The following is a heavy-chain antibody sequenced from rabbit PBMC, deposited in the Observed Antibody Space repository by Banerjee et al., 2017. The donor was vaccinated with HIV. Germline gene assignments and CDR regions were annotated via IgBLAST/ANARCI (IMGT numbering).Heavy chain of an antibody. D-gene: IGHD4-1*01. J-gene: IGHJ4*01. CDR3: ARDLAGVIGWNFSL. CDR1: GFDFSSTYY. CDR2: ISAGSSGTT. V-gene: IGHV1S45*01. Sequence: QEQLVESGGGLVQPEGSLTLTCKASGFDFSSTYYMCWVRQAPGKGLEWIGCISAGSSGTTYYASWAKGRFTISKTSSTTVTLQMTSLTAADTATYFCARDLAGVIGWNFSLWGQGTLVTVS.